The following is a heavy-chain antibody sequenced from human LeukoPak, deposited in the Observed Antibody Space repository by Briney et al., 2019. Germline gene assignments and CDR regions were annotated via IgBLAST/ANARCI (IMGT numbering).Heavy chain of an antibody. CDR2: INHSGST. J-gene: IGHJ3*02. V-gene: IGHV4-34*01. CDR1: GGSFSGYY. Sequence: PSETLSLTCAVYGGSFSGYYWSWIRQPPGKGLEWIGEINHSGSTNYNPSLKSRVTISVDTSKNQFSLKLSSVTAADTAVYYCARGLRTIFGVVNYDDAFDIWGQGTMVSVSS. CDR3: ARGLRTIFGVVNYDDAFDI. D-gene: IGHD3-3*01.